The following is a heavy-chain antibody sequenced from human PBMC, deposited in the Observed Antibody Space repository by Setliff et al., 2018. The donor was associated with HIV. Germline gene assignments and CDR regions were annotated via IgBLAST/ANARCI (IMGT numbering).Heavy chain of an antibody. CDR2: IYSSGST. CDR1: GGSFSGYY. D-gene: IGHD5-12*01. J-gene: IGHJ6*03. CDR3: ARHRDPPGTRWIFYYYYMDL. V-gene: IGHV4-34*01. Sequence: PSETLSLTCAVYGGSFSGYYWSWIRQPPGKRLEWLGSIYSSGSTSYNPSLSSRLTISVDTSKSHVSLRLSSVTAADTGVYYCARHRDPPGTRWIFYYYYMDLWGEGTTVTVSS.